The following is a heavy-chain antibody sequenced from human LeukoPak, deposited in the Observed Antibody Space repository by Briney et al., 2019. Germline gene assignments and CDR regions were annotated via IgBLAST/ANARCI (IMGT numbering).Heavy chain of an antibody. D-gene: IGHD3-3*01. CDR3: ARDPIFGVEGVDYFDY. V-gene: IGHV1-46*01. J-gene: IGHJ4*02. CDR1: GYTFTSYY. Sequence: GASVKVSYKASGYTFTSYYMHWVRQAPGQGLEWMGIINPSGGSTSYAQKFQGRVTMTRDTSTSTVYMELSSLRSEDTAVYYCARDPIFGVEGVDYFDYWGQGTLVTVSS. CDR2: INPSGGST.